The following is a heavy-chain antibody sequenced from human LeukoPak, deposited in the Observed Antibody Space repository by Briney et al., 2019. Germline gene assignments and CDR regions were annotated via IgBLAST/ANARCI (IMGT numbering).Heavy chain of an antibody. J-gene: IGHJ4*02. Sequence: PGGSLRLSCAASGFTFHDYAMHWVRQAPGKGLEWVSGISWNSGIIGYADSVKGRFTISRDNANNSVFLQMNNLRAEDSAIYYCARGARWAYYFDYWGQGSLVTVSS. CDR1: GFTFHDYA. CDR2: ISWNSGII. V-gene: IGHV3-9*01. CDR3: ARGARWAYYFDY. D-gene: IGHD4-23*01.